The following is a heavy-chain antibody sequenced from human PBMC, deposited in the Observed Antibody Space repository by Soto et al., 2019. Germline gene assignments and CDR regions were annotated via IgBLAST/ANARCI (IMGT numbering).Heavy chain of an antibody. D-gene: IGHD2-8*02. CDR2: INHSGST. J-gene: IGHJ4*02. CDR1: GGSFSGYS. Sequence: SETLSLTCAVYGGSFSGYSWTWVRQPPGTGLEWIGEINHSGSTNYNPSLKSRVTISVDTSKNQFSLKLTSVTAADTAVYYCARDKITGLFDYWGQGTLVTVSS. V-gene: IGHV4-34*01. CDR3: ARDKITGLFDY.